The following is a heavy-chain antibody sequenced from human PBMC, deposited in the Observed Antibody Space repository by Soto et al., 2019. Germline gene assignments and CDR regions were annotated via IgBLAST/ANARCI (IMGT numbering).Heavy chain of an antibody. CDR1: GYTFSDYY. J-gene: IGHJ4*02. D-gene: IGHD1-1*01. Sequence: ASVKVSCKASGYTFSDYYIHWVRQAPGQGLEWMGWINPNSGGTKYAPKFQGGVTMTRDTSITTAYMELSRPRSGDTAVYYCAREPATAKPEGVDFWGQGTLVTVSS. V-gene: IGHV1-2*02. CDR2: INPNSGGT. CDR3: AREPATAKPEGVDF.